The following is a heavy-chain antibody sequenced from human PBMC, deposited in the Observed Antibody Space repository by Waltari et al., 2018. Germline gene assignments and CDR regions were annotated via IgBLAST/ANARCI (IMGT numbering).Heavy chain of an antibody. CDR1: GGTFSSYA. V-gene: IGHV1-69*01. D-gene: IGHD3-22*01. Sequence: QVQLVQSGAEVKKPGSSVKVSCKASGGTFSSYAISWVRQAHGQGLEWMGGIIPIFGKANYAQKFQGRVTITADESTSTAYMELSSLRSEDTAVYYCARDRGDYYDSSGYFQHWGQGTLVTVSS. J-gene: IGHJ1*01. CDR2: IIPIFGKA. CDR3: ARDRGDYYDSSGYFQH.